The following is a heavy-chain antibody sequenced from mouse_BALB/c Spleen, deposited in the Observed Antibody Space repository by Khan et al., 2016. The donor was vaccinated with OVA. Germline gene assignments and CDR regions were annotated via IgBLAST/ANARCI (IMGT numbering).Heavy chain of an antibody. D-gene: IGHD1-1*01. Sequence: VQLQQSGAELVRSGASVKLSCTSSGFNIQDYYMHWVKQRPEQGLEWIGWIDPENGDTEYAPKFQGKATMTADTSSNTAYLQLSSLTSDDTAFYYCTAFPFYYGRYWFSYWGQGTLVTVSA. J-gene: IGHJ3*01. CDR1: GFNIQDYY. V-gene: IGHV14-4*02. CDR3: TAFPFYYGRYWFSY. CDR2: IDPENGDT.